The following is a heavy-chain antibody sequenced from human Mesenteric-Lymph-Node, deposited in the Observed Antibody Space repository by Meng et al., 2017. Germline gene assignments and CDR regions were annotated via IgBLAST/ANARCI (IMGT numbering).Heavy chain of an antibody. D-gene: IGHD3-10*02. CDR1: GFTFSSYA. V-gene: IGHV3-21*01. CDR2: ISSSSSYI. J-gene: IGHJ4*02. Sequence: GESLKISCAASGFTFSSYAMSWVRQAPGKGLEWVSSISSSSSYIYYADSVKVRFTISRDNAKNSLYLQMNSLRAEDTAVYYCARDLMLGALDFDYWGQGTLVTVSS. CDR3: ARDLMLGALDFDY.